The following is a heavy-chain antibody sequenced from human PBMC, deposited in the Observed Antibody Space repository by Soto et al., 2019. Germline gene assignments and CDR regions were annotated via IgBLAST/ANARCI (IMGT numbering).Heavy chain of an antibody. V-gene: IGHV4-39*01. Sequence: SETLSLTCTVSGGSISSSSYYWGWIRQPPGKGLEWIGSIFYSGSTYYNPSLKSRVTISVDTSKNQFSLKLSSVTAADTAVYYCARRGFMGATTIDYWGQGTLVTVSS. CDR1: GGSISSSSYY. CDR3: ARRGFMGATTIDY. J-gene: IGHJ4*02. CDR2: IFYSGST. D-gene: IGHD1-26*01.